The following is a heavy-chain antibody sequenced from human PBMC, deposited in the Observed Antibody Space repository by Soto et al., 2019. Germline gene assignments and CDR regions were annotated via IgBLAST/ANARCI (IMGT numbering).Heavy chain of an antibody. D-gene: IGHD2-15*01. CDR3: SGCSGGACHKNYGMDV. CDR2: ICPSSGHI. J-gene: IGHJ6*02. V-gene: IGHV3-21*06. CDR1: GFTFSSCT. Sequence: EVHLVESGGGLVKPGGSLRLSCAVSGFTFSSCTMNWVRQAPGKGLEWVSSICPSSGHIYYADSVKGRFTISRDNAKNSLFLQMNSLRGEDTAVYYCSGCSGGACHKNYGMDVWGQGTTVTVSS.